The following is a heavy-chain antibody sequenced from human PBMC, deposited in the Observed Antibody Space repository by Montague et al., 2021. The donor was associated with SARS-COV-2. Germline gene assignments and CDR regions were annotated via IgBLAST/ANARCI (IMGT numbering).Heavy chain of an antibody. Sequence: SLRLSCAASGLTFHNYYMTWVRQAPGKGLEWVATVNEDESERYYVDPVKGRFGISRDNVEKAVKLQMNSLRAEDTAVYFCARDAGGALDSWGQGTRVTVSS. D-gene: IGHD4-17*01. V-gene: IGHV3-7*01. CDR3: ARDAGGALDS. CDR1: GLTFHNYY. CDR2: VNEDESER. J-gene: IGHJ4*02.